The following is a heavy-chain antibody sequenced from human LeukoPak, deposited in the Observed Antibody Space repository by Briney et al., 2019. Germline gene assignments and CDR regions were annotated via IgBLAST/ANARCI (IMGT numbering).Heavy chain of an antibody. CDR1: GFTFSKYW. D-gene: IGHD3-16*01. Sequence: PGGSLRLSCAASGFTFSKYWMSWVRQAPGKGLEWVANIKQDGSDKYYVDSVKGRFTISRDNAKNSLYLQMNSLRVEDTAVYYCVRDTFGPSDSWGQGSLVSVSS. CDR2: IKQDGSDK. J-gene: IGHJ4*02. V-gene: IGHV3-7*01. CDR3: VRDTFGPSDS.